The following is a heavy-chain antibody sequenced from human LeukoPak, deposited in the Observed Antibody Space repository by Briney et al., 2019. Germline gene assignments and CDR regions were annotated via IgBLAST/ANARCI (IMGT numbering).Heavy chain of an antibody. CDR3: ASSIRGKGPNYFDY. D-gene: IGHD2-15*01. V-gene: IGHV1-69*04. CDR2: ITPILGIA. J-gene: IGHJ4*02. Sequence: GASVKVSCKASGGTFSSYAISWVRQAPGQGLEWMGRITPILGIANYAQKFQGRVTITVDKSTSTAYMELSSLRSEDTAVYYCASSIRGKGPNYFDYWGQGTLVTVSS. CDR1: GGTFSSYA.